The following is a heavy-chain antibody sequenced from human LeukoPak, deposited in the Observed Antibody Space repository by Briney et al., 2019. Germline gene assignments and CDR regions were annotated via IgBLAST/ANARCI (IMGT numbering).Heavy chain of an antibody. CDR3: ARELGYSYGSFDY. Sequence: SVKVSCKASGGTFSSYAISWVRQAPGQGLEWMGGIIPIFGTANYAQKLQGRVTITADKSTSTAYMELSSLRSEDTAVYYCARELGYSYGSFDYWGQGTLVTVSS. J-gene: IGHJ4*02. V-gene: IGHV1-69*06. CDR2: IIPIFGTA. D-gene: IGHD5-18*01. CDR1: GGTFSSYA.